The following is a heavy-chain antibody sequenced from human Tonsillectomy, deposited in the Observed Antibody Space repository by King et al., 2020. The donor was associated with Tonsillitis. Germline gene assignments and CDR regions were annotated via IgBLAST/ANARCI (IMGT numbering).Heavy chain of an antibody. D-gene: IGHD3-22*01. CDR3: ARGGSGHYYDSSGYRDAFDI. J-gene: IGHJ3*02. CDR2: IYYSGNT. Sequence: VQLQESGPGLVKPSETLSLTCTVSGGSISSYYWNWIRQPPGKGLEWIGYIYYSGNTNYNLSLKSRVTISVDTSKNQFSLKLTSVTAADTAVYYCARGGSGHYYDSSGYRDAFDIWGQGTMVTVSS. V-gene: IGHV4-59*01. CDR1: GGSISSYY.